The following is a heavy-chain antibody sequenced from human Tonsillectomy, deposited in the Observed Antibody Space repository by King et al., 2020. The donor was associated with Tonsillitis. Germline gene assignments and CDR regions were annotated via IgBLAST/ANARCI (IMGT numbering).Heavy chain of an antibody. D-gene: IGHD5-24*01. V-gene: IGHV3-23*04. CDR1: GFTFSSYA. Sequence: DVQLVESGGGLVQPGRSLRLSCAASGFTFSSYAMSWVRQAPGKGLEWVSAISGSGGSTFYADSVKGRFTISRDNSKNTLHLQMNSLRAEDTALYYCAKDYWATNIIQEAFDIWGLGTMVTVSS. CDR2: ISGSGGST. J-gene: IGHJ3*02. CDR3: AKDYWATNIIQEAFDI.